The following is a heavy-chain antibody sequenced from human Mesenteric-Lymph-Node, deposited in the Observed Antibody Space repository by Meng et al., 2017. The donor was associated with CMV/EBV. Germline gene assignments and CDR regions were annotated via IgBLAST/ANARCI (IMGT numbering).Heavy chain of an antibody. Sequence: GAAVRTNTGGTGVRQFPWKGLEWIAEINDSASANYNSHLKSRVTISIDESKNQFSLTLNSVTAADTSVYYCARSPSVTLADPMGLDIWGQGILVTVSS. D-gene: IGHD1-26*01. CDR3: ARSPSVTLADPMGLDI. CDR1: GAAVRTNTG. V-gene: IGHV4/OR15-8*02. CDR2: INDSASA. J-gene: IGHJ4*02.